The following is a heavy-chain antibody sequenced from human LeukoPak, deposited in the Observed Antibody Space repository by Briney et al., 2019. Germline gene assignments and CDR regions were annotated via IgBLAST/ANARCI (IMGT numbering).Heavy chain of an antibody. J-gene: IGHJ4*02. Sequence: ASVKVSCKASGYTFTSYYMHWVRQAPGQGLEWMGIINPSGGSTSYAQKFQGRVTMTRDMSTSTVYMELSSLRSEDTAVYYCASDYYDSSGYYYPYDYWGQGTLVTVSS. CDR3: ASDYYDSSGYYYPYDY. CDR1: GYTFTSYY. CDR2: INPSGGST. D-gene: IGHD3-22*01. V-gene: IGHV1-46*01.